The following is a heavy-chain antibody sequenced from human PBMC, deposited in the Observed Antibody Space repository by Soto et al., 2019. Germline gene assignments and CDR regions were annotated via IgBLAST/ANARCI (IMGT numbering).Heavy chain of an antibody. J-gene: IGHJ6*02. V-gene: IGHV3-30*18. CDR1: GFTFSSYG. CDR3: ANTPNYGSGSYSYYYYGMDV. Sequence: VGSLRLSCAASGFTFSSYGMHWVRQAPVKVLEWVAVISYDGSNKYYADSVKGRFTISRDNSKNTLYLQMNSLRAEDTAVYYYANTPNYGSGSYSYYYYGMDVWGQGTTVTVSS. D-gene: IGHD3-10*01. CDR2: ISYDGSNK.